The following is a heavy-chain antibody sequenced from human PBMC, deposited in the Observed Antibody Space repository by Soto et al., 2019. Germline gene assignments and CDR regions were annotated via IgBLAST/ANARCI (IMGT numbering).Heavy chain of an antibody. CDR2: IVVGSGNT. D-gene: IGHD1-1*01. CDR3: AADRQLELYYYGMDV. V-gene: IGHV1-58*01. J-gene: IGHJ6*02. Sequence: QMQLVQSGPEVKKPGTSVKVSCKASGFTFTSSAVQWVRQARGQRLEWIGWIVVGSGNTNYAQNFQERVTITRDMSTSTAYMELSSLRSEDTAVYYCAADRQLELYYYGMDVWGQGTTVTVSS. CDR1: GFTFTSSA.